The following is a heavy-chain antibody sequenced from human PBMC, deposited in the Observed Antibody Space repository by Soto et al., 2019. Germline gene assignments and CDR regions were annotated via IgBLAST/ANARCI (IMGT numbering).Heavy chain of an antibody. V-gene: IGHV1-69*01. D-gene: IGHD3-22*01. Sequence: QVQLVQSGAEVKKPGSSLKVSCKASGGTFSSYAISWVRQAPGKGLDWMGGIIPIFGTANYAQQFQGRVTNTADESTGTAYMELSSLRSEDTAVYYCARGRKSNYYDSSGYHWGQGTLVTVSS. CDR2: IIPIFGTA. CDR1: GGTFSSYA. CDR3: ARGRKSNYYDSSGYH. J-gene: IGHJ4*02.